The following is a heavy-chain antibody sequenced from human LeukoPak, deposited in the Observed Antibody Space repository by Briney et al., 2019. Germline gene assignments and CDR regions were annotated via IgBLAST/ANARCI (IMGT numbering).Heavy chain of an antibody. CDR3: ASYIVVVPAAHDAFDI. CDR2: IIPIFGTA. J-gene: IGHJ3*02. Sequence: SVKVSCKASGGTFSSYAISWVRQAPGQGLEWMGGIIPIFGTANYAQKFQGRVTITADESTSTAYMELGSLRSEDTAVYYCASYIVVVPAAHDAFDIWGQGTMVTVSS. V-gene: IGHV1-69*13. D-gene: IGHD2-2*01. CDR1: GGTFSSYA.